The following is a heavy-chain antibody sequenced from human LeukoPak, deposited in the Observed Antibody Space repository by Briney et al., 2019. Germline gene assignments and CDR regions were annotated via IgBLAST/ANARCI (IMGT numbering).Heavy chain of an antibody. CDR3: ARDLCSSTSCWGPDY. V-gene: IGHV3-21*01. CDR2: ISSSSSYI. J-gene: IGHJ4*02. CDR1: GFTFSSYS. D-gene: IGHD2-2*01. Sequence: GGSLRLSCAASGFTFSSYSMNWVRQAPGKGLEWVSSISSSSSYIYYADSVKGRFTISRDNAKNSLYLQMNSLRAEDTAVYYCARDLCSSTSCWGPDYWGQGTLVTVSS.